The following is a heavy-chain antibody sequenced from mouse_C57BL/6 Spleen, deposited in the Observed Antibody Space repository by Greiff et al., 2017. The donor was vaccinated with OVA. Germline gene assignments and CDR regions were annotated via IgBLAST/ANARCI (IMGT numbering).Heavy chain of an antibody. CDR2: IDPSDSYT. CDR3: ARALHYYGSSYWYFDV. CDR1: GYTFTSYW. D-gene: IGHD1-1*01. Sequence: QVQLQQPGAELVKPGASVKLSCKASGYTFTSYWMQWVKQRPGQGLEWIGEIDPSDSYTNYNQKFKGKATLTVDTSSSTAYMQLSSLTSEDSAVYYCARALHYYGSSYWYFDVWGTGTTVTVSS. J-gene: IGHJ1*03. V-gene: IGHV1-50*01.